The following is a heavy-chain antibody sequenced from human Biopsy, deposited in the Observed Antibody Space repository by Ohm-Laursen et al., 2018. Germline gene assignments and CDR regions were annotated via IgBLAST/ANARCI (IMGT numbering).Heavy chain of an antibody. CDR2: IYYTGYT. D-gene: IGHD4-23*01. Sequence: SDTLSLTCTVSGDSVTKYYWSWIRQPPGKGLEWIGHIYYTGYTSYNASLKSRVTISVDTSRNHFSLRLSSLTAADTAVYYCARGSNDFGGLYFPRWGQGTLLTVSS. CDR3: ARGSNDFGGLYFPR. V-gene: IGHV4-59*02. J-gene: IGHJ4*02. CDR1: GDSVTKYY.